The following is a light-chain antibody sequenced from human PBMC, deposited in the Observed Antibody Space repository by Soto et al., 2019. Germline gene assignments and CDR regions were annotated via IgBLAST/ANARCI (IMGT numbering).Light chain of an antibody. Sequence: DIQMTQSPSTLSASIGDRVTMTCRASQSIGNWLAWHQQRPGKAPKLLIYKASNLETGVPSRFSGSGSGTEFTLTSSSLQPDDFATYYCQQYSSYSAYTFGQGTKVEIK. V-gene: IGKV1-5*03. CDR1: QSIGNW. J-gene: IGKJ2*01. CDR2: KAS. CDR3: QQYSSYSAYT.